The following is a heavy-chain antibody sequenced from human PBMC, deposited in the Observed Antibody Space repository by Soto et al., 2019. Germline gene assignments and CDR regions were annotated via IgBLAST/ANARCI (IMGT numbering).Heavy chain of an antibody. CDR2: ISDSGSS. CDR3: ARTTFYDIFTAYYSLFDY. D-gene: IGHD3-9*01. Sequence: QVQLQESGPGLVKPSQTLTLTCTVSGGSISSGRFYWSWIRQHPGKGLEWIGHISDSGSSYYNPFLGSRVTISVDTSENQFSLKLSAVTAADTAVYFCARTTFYDIFTAYYSLFDYWGQGTKVTVSS. V-gene: IGHV4-31*03. J-gene: IGHJ4*02. CDR1: GGSISSGRFY.